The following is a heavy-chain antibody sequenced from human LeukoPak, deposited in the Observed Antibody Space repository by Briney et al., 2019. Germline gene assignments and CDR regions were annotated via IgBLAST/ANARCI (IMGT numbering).Heavy chain of an antibody. D-gene: IGHD6-13*01. J-gene: IGHJ6*04. V-gene: IGHV6-1*01. Sequence: SQTLSLTCAISGDSVSSNSAAWNWIRQSPSRGLEWLGRTYYRSKWYNDYAVSVKSRITINPDTSKNQFSLQLNSVTPEDTAVYYCARDDEYSSSWYPGGSMDVWGKGTTVTVSS. CDR1: GDSVSSNSAA. CDR3: ARDDEYSSSWYPGGSMDV. CDR2: TYYRSKWYN.